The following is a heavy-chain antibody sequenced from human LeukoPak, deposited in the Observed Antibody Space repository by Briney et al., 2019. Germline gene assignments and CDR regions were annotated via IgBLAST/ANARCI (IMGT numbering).Heavy chain of an antibody. CDR2: IIPIFGTA. V-gene: IGHV1-69*01. Sequence: GASVTVSCKASGGTFSSYAISWVRPAPGQGLEWMGGIIPIFGTANYAQKFQGRVTITADESTSTAYMELSSLRSEDTAVYYCASVGYDYVWGSYRLDYWGQGTLVTVSS. CDR3: ASVGYDYVWGSYRLDY. CDR1: GGTFSSYA. J-gene: IGHJ4*02. D-gene: IGHD3-16*02.